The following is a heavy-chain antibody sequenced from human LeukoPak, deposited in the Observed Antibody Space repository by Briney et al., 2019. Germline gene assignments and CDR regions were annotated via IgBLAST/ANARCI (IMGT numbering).Heavy chain of an antibody. V-gene: IGHV3-21*01. D-gene: IGHD3-3*01. CDR3: ARDGVANYDFWSGYYFDY. CDR1: GFTFSSYA. J-gene: IGHJ4*02. CDR2: ISSSSSYI. Sequence: PGGSLRLSCAASGFTFSSYAMSWVRQAPGKGLEWVSSISSSSSYIYYADSVKGRFTISRDNAKNSLYLQMNSLRAEDTAVYYCARDGVANYDFWSGYYFDYWGQGTLVTVSS.